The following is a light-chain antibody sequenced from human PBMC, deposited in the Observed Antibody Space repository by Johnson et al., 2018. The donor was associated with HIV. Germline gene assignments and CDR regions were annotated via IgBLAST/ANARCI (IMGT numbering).Light chain of an antibody. CDR3: GTWDSTLSAGI. CDR2: DND. CDR1: SSNIGNNY. J-gene: IGLJ1*01. Sequence: QSVLTQPPSVSAAPGQKVTISCSGSSSNIGNNYVSWYQQVPGTAPILLIYDNDKRPSGIPDRFSGSKSGTSATLAITGLQTGDEADYYCGTWDSTLSAGIFGTGTKVTGL. V-gene: IGLV1-51*01.